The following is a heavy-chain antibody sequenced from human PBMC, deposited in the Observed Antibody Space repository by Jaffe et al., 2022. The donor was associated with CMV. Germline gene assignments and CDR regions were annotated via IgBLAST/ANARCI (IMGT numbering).Heavy chain of an antibody. J-gene: IGHJ6*02. Sequence: QVQLQQSGPGLVKPSQTLSLTCAISGDSVSSNSAAWNWIRQSPSRGLEWLGRTYYRSKWYNDYAVSVKSRITINPDTSKNQFSLQLNSVTPEDTAVYYCAREAGYYGSGSYWYYYYGMDVWGQGTTVTVSS. CDR3: AREAGYYGSGSYWYYYYGMDV. CDR1: GDSVSSNSAA. D-gene: IGHD3-10*01. CDR2: TYYRSKWYN. V-gene: IGHV6-1*01.